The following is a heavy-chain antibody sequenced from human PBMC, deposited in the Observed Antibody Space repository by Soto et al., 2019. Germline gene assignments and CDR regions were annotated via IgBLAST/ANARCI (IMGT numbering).Heavy chain of an antibody. V-gene: IGHV1-18*04. CDR2: ISAYNGNT. CDR3: ARVKVGWELLRTWFDP. Sequence: ASVKVSCTASCYTFTSYGISWVRQAPVQGLEWMGCISAYNGNTNYAQKLQGRVTMTTDTSTSTAYMELRSLRSDETPVYYCARVKVGWELLRTWFDPWGQGTLVTVSS. J-gene: IGHJ5*02. CDR1: CYTFTSYG. D-gene: IGHD1-26*01.